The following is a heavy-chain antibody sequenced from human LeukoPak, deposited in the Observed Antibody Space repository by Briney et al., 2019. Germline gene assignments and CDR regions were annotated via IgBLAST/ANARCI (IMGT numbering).Heavy chain of an antibody. V-gene: IGHV4-34*01. CDR3: ARGPKVDY. CDR1: GGSFSGYY. CDR2: INDSGST. Sequence: PWGTLSLSCADTGGSFSGYYWSGSRQPPGKGGEGIGEINDSGSTNYNPSMKGRVTISVDTSKNQICMKLSSVTAADTAVYYCARGPKVDYWGQGTLVTVSS. J-gene: IGHJ4*02.